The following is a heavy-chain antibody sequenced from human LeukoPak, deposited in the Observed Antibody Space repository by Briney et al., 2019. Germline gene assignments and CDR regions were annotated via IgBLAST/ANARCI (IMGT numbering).Heavy chain of an antibody. Sequence: GASVKVSCKASGGTFSSYAISWVRQAPGQGLEWMGGIIPIFGTANYAQKFQGRVTITPDKSTSTAYMELSSLRSEDTAVYYCAREAPGIAVASTPTGYFDLWGRGTLVTVSS. CDR2: IIPIFGTA. CDR1: GGTFSSYA. V-gene: IGHV1-69*06. J-gene: IGHJ2*01. D-gene: IGHD6-19*01. CDR3: AREAPGIAVASTPTGYFDL.